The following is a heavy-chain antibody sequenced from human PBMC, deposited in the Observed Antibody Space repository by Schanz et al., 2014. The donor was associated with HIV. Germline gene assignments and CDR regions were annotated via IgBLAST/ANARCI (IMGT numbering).Heavy chain of an antibody. CDR3: ARETSGFSTSWPPRYHYYGMDV. CDR2: MWYDESHK. V-gene: IGHV3-33*01. Sequence: QVQLVESGGGVVQPGRSLRLSCTASGFTFSSSGVHWVRQAPGKGLEWVAAMWYDESHKGYADSVKGRFTISRDNSKNTLYLEMNSLRPEDTAVYYCARETSGFSTSWPPRYHYYGMDVWGQGTTVTVSS. J-gene: IGHJ6*02. CDR1: GFTFSSSG. D-gene: IGHD6-13*01.